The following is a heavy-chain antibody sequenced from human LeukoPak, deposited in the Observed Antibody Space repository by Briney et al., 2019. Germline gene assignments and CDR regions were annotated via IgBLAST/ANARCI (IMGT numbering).Heavy chain of an antibody. D-gene: IGHD6-13*01. CDR1: GGSISSYY. V-gene: IGHV4-59*01. Sequence: SETLSLSCTVCGGSISSYYWSWIRQPPGKGLEWIGYIYYSGSTNYNPSLKSRVTISVDTSKNQFSLKLSSVTAADTAVYYCARAGVYSSSSPFDYWGQGTLVTVSS. CDR2: IYYSGST. J-gene: IGHJ4*02. CDR3: ARAGVYSSSSPFDY.